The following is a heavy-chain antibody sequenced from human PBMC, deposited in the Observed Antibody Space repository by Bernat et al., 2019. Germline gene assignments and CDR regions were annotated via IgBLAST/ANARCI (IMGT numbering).Heavy chain of an antibody. D-gene: IGHD3-22*01. CDR1: GFTFSSYA. CDR3: AKDRGSSGYYNY. CDR2: ISGSGGST. V-gene: IGHV3-23*01. J-gene: IGHJ4*02. Sequence: EVQLLESGGGLVQPGGSLRLSCAASGFTFSSYAMSWVRQAPGKGLEWVSAISGSGGSTYYADSVKGRFTISRDNSKNTLYLQINSLRAEDTAVYYCAKDRGSSGYYNYWGQGTLVTVSS.